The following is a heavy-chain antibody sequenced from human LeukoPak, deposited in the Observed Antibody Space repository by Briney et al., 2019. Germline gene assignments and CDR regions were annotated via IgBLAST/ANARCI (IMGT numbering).Heavy chain of an antibody. J-gene: IGHJ4*02. Sequence: SETLSLTCAVYGGSFSGYYWSWIRQPPGKGLEWIGEINHSGSTNYNPSLKGRVTISVDTSKNQFSLKLSSVTAADTAVYYCARVLRRAYHYDSSGPHPDYWGQGTLVTVSS. CDR1: GGSFSGYY. V-gene: IGHV4-34*01. CDR2: INHSGST. CDR3: ARVLRRAYHYDSSGPHPDY. D-gene: IGHD3-22*01.